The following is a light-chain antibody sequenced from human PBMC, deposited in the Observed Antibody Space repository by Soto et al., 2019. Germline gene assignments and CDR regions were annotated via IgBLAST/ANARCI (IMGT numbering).Light chain of an antibody. Sequence: QSALTQPPSVSGSPGQSVTISCTGTSTDVGPYNRVSWYQQPPGTAPKLIIYEVNNRPSGVPDRFSGSKSGNTASLTISGLQAEDEADYYCSSYTITSTMVFGGGTKVTVL. CDR3: SSYTITSTMV. CDR1: STDVGPYNR. J-gene: IGLJ2*01. CDR2: EVN. V-gene: IGLV2-18*02.